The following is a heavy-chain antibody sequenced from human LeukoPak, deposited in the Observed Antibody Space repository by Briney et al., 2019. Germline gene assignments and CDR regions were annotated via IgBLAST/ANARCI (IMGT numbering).Heavy chain of an antibody. CDR3: VADCYGDCID. Sequence: LVKVSCKASGFIFSSSAVQWVRQARGQRLEWIGWIVVGSGNTNYAQNFQERVTITRDMSTSTACMELSSLRSEDTAVYYCVADCYGDCIDWGQGTLVTVSS. J-gene: IGHJ4*02. CDR2: IVVGSGNT. D-gene: IGHD4-17*01. CDR1: GFIFSSSA. V-gene: IGHV1-58*01.